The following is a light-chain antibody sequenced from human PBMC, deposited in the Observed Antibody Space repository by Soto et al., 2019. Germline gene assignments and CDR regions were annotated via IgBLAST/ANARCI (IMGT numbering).Light chain of an antibody. CDR2: DVH. CDR1: SSDVGGYDY. CDR3: CSFAGDPYV. J-gene: IGLJ1*01. V-gene: IGLV2-11*01. Sequence: QSVLTQPRSVSASPGQSVAISCTGTSSDVGGYDYVSWYQQHPGKAPKLMIYDVHKRPSGVPDRFSGSKSGNTASLTISGLQAEDEADYYCCSFAGDPYVFGTGTKVIVL.